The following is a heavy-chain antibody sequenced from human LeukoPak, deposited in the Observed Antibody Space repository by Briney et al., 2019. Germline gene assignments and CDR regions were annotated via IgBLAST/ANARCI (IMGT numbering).Heavy chain of an antibody. CDR1: GGSFSGYY. CDR3: ARSRRETYCSSTSCAKYYFDY. CDR2: INHSGST. D-gene: IGHD2-2*01. J-gene: IGHJ4*02. V-gene: IGHV4-34*01. Sequence: KPSETLSLTCAVYGGSFSGYYWSWIRQPPGKGLEWIGEINHSGSTNYNPSLKSRVTISVDTSKNQFSVKLSSVTAADTAVYYCARSRRETYCSSTSCAKYYFDYRGQGTLVTVSS.